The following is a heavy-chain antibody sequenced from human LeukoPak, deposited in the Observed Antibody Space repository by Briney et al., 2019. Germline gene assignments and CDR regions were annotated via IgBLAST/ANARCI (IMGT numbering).Heavy chain of an antibody. D-gene: IGHD2-2*01. CDR3: AKDRQYQLLVGFDY. Sequence: GGSLRFSGAASGLTFSSYAMSWFRQAPGKGLEWVSAISGSGGSTYYADSVKGRFTISRDNSKNTLYLQMNSLRAEDTAVYYCAKDRQYQLLVGFDYWGQGTLVTVSS. J-gene: IGHJ4*02. V-gene: IGHV3-23*01. CDR2: ISGSGGST. CDR1: GLTFSSYA.